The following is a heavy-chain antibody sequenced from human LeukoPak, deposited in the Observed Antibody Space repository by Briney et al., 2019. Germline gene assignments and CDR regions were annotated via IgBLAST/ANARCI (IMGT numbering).Heavy chain of an antibody. J-gene: IGHJ4*02. Sequence: PSETLSLTCTVSGGSLSRGSYYWGWVRQPPGRGLEWLGYIYYSGSTYYNPSLKSRVAISVDTPKNQFSLNLSSVTAADTAVYYCARSSFYSSSWYFDCWGQGTLVTVSP. CDR3: ARSSFYSSSWYFDC. CDR2: IYYSGST. D-gene: IGHD6-13*01. V-gene: IGHV4-30-4*08. CDR1: GGSLSRGSYY.